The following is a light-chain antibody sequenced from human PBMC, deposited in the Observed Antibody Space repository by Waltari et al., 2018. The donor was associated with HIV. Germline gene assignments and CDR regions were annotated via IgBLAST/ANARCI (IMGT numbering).Light chain of an antibody. J-gene: IGLJ1*01. CDR1: SSAVGGYKY. V-gene: IGLV2-14*01. CDR2: DVS. Sequence: QSALPQPASVSGSPGQSITISCTGTSSAVGGYKYFSWYQQHPGKAPKLMIYDVSNRPLGVSTRFSGSKSGNTASLTISGLRAEDEADYFCSSYTSSRTPYYVLGTGTEVTVL. CDR3: SSYTSSRTPYYV.